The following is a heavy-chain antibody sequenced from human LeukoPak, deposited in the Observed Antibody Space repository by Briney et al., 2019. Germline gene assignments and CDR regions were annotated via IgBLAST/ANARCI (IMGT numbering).Heavy chain of an antibody. D-gene: IGHD6-13*01. V-gene: IGHV4-61*02. J-gene: IGHJ6*03. CDR1: GGSTSRGSYY. CDR2: IYTSGST. CDR3: ARREVAAAGTGYYYYMDV. Sequence: SETLSLTCTVSGGSTSRGSYYWSGIRQPAWKGLEWIGRIYTSGSTNYNHSLKSRVTISVDTSKNQFSLKLSSVTAADTAVYYCARREVAAAGTGYYYYMDVWGKGTTVTISS.